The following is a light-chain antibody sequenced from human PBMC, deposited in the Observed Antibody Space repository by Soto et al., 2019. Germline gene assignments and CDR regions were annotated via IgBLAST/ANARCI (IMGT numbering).Light chain of an antibody. CDR2: EVS. Sequence: QSALTQPRSVSGSPGQSVTISCTGISSDVDSYNRVSWYQQPPGTAPKLMIYEVSNRPSGVPDRFSGSTDGSSNSASLTISGLQTEDEADYYCQSYDSSFVLFGGGTKVTVL. V-gene: IGLV2-18*02. CDR3: QSYDSSFVL. CDR1: SSDVDSYNR. J-gene: IGLJ2*01.